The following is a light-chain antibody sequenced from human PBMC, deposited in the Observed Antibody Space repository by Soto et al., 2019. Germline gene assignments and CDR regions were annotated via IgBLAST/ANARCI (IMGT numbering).Light chain of an antibody. Sequence: EIVLTQSPATLSAFPGDRATLSCRASQALNTRLAWYQHKPGQAPRLLIYLTSNRAAGVPSRFSAWGSETDFTLTISDVEPEDFAVYSCQQYSSSPATFGQGTKVDIK. V-gene: IGKV3D-11*03. CDR2: LTS. CDR3: QQYSSSPAT. CDR1: QALNTR. J-gene: IGKJ1*01.